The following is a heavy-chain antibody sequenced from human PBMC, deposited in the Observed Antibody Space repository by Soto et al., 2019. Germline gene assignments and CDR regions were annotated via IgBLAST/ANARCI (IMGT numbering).Heavy chain of an antibody. CDR3: ANRRMNYDIMPGYYQKWFDP. CDR1: GFSLSTSGVG. V-gene: IGHV2-5*02. CDR2: IYADDDK. D-gene: IGHD3-9*01. J-gene: IGHJ5*02. Sequence: QITLKESGPTLVKPTQTLTLTCSFSGFSLSTSGVGVGWIRQPPGKALEWLAVIYADDDKRYNPSLKRRLTIAKDTRKNQVVLTMTNMDPVDTGTYYCANRRMNYDIMPGYYQKWFDPWGQGTLVTVSS.